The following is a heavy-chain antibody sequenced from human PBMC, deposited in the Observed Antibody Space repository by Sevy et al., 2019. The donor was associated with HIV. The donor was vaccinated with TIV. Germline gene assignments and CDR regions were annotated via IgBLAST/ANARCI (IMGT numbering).Heavy chain of an antibody. J-gene: IGHJ5*02. V-gene: IGHV1-2*06. CDR3: AKATSYCGGDCYSGT. CDR2: INPNTGGT. Sequence: ASVKVSCKASGYSFTDYYLHWVRQAPGQGLEWMGRINPNTGGTNCAERFQGRVTLTTDTSMSTAYMELSRLTFDDTAVYFCAKATSYCGGDCYSGTWGQGTLVTVSS. CDR1: GYSFTDYY. D-gene: IGHD2-21*02.